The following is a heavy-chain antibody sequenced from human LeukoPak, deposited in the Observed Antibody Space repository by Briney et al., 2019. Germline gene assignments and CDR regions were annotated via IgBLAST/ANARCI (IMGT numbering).Heavy chain of an antibody. CDR1: GGSISSSSYY. CDR3: ARPSSSWYYYYMDV. J-gene: IGHJ6*03. V-gene: IGHV4-39*01. Sequence: SETLSLTCTVSGGSISSSSYYWGWIRQPPGKGLEWIGSIYYSGSTYYNPSLKSRVTISVDTSKNQFSLKLSSVTAADTAVYYCARPSSSWYYYYMDVWGKGTTVTTSS. CDR2: IYYSGST. D-gene: IGHD6-13*01.